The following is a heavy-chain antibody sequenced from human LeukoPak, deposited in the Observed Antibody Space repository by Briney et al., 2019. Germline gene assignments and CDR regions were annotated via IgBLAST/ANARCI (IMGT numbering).Heavy chain of an antibody. CDR2: IKQDGSEK. CDR1: GFTFSNAW. Sequence: GGSLRLSCAASGFTFSNAWMSWVRQAPGKGLEWVANIKQDGSEKYYVDSVKGRFTISRDNAKNSLYLQMNSLRAEDTAVYYCAREAQGYYDSSGRGGVFDIWGQGTMVTVSS. CDR3: AREAQGYYDSSGRGGVFDI. V-gene: IGHV3-7*01. J-gene: IGHJ3*02. D-gene: IGHD3-22*01.